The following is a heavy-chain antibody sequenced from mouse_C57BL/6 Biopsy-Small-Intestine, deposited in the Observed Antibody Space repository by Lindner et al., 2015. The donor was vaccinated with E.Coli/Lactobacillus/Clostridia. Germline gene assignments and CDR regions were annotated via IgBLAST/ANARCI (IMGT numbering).Heavy chain of an antibody. J-gene: IGHJ1*01. CDR3: ARCPNDGYHWYFDV. Sequence: VQLQESGPELVKPGASVMISCTASGYAFNDSWMNWVKQRPGKGLEWIGWIYPGDGDTDYHRNFKDKATLIVDKSSNTAYMQLSSLTSEDSAVYFCARCPNDGYHWYFDVWGAGTAVTVSS. CDR1: GYAFNDSW. D-gene: IGHD2-3*01. V-gene: IGHV1-82*01. CDR2: IYPGDGDT.